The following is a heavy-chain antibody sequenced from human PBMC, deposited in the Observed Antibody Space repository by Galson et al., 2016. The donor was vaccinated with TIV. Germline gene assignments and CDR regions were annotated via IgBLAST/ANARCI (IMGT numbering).Heavy chain of an antibody. CDR2: VTDSGST. V-gene: IGHV4-34*01. CDR3: ARGRYESGSYYNNAFDI. CDR1: GGSFRGYY. D-gene: IGHD3-10*01. Sequence: LSLTCEVYGGSFRGYYWSWIRQIPGKGLEWIGEVTDSGSTNYIPSLKSRLMMSADTSKNQFSLKLSSVTAADTAVYYCARGRYESGSYYNNAFDIWGQGTKVTVSS. J-gene: IGHJ3*02.